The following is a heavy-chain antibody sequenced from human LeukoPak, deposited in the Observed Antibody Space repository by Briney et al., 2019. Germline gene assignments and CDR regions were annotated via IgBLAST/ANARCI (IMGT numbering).Heavy chain of an antibody. CDR3: ARDGSGRVPEMSAPDY. J-gene: IGHJ4*02. V-gene: IGHV4-39*01. Sequence: SETLSLTCTVPGVSISSSNSYWGWIRQPPGKGLEWIGSIYYSGNTYYNASLKSQVSISIDTSKNQFSLRLTSVTAADTAVYYCARDGSGRVPEMSAPDYWGQGTLVTVSS. CDR1: GVSISSSNSY. D-gene: IGHD3-10*01. CDR2: IYYSGNT.